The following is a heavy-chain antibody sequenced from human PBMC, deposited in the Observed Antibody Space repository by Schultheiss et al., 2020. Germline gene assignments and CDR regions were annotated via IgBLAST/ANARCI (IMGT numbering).Heavy chain of an antibody. Sequence: SETLSLTCAVSGGSISSSYYCSWIRQPPGKGLEWIGEINHSGSTNYNPSLKSRVTITVDTSKNQFSLKLSYVTATDTAVYYCARGYGSTDYWGQGTLVTVSS. D-gene: IGHD5-24*01. CDR2: INHSGST. CDR3: ARGYGSTDY. CDR1: GGSISSSYY. V-gene: IGHV4-34*01. J-gene: IGHJ4*02.